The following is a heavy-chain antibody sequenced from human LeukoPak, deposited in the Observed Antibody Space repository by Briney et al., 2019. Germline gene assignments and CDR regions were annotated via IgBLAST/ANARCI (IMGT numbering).Heavy chain of an antibody. CDR1: GYTFTSYG. D-gene: IGHD2-2*01. J-gene: IGHJ5*02. CDR3: ARWGGYCSSTSGSTDWFDP. V-gene: IGHV1-18*01. CDR2: ISAYNGNT. Sequence: ASVKVSCKASGYTFTSYGISWVRQAPGQGLEWMGWISAYNGNTNYAQKLQGRVTMTTDTSTSTAYMELRSLGSDDTAVYYCARWGGYCSSTSGSTDWFDPWGQGTLVTVSS.